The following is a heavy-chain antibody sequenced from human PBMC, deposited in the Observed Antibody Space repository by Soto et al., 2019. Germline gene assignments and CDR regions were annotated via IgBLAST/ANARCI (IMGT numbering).Heavy chain of an antibody. J-gene: IGHJ4*02. Sequence: EVQLVESGGGLVKPGGSLRLSCAASGVTFSSYSMNWVRQAPGKGLEWVSSISSSSSYIYYADSVKGRFTISRDNAKNSLYLQMNSLRAEDTAVYYCARGHGGWYEGSGYYFDYWGQGTLVTVSS. CDR2: ISSSSSYI. CDR1: GVTFSSYS. V-gene: IGHV3-21*01. D-gene: IGHD6-19*01. CDR3: ARGHGGWYEGSGYYFDY.